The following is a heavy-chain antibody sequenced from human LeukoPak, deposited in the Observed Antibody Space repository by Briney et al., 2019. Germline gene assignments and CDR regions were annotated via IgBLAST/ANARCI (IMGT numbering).Heavy chain of an antibody. CDR1: GYTFTSYD. Sequence: GASENVSCKASGYTFTSYDINWVRQATGQGLEWMGWMNPNSGNTGYAQKFQGRVTMTRNTSISTAYMELSSLRSEDTAVYYCARPQMDGDWFDPWGQGTLVTVSS. V-gene: IGHV1-8*01. CDR2: MNPNSGNT. CDR3: ARPQMDGDWFDP. D-gene: IGHD5-24*01. J-gene: IGHJ5*02.